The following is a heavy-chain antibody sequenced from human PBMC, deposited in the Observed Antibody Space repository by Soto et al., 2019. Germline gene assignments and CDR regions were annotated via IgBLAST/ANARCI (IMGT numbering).Heavy chain of an antibody. V-gene: IGHV4-38-2*02. CDR3: ARDYGSGSYYDY. CDR2: IYHSGST. Sequence: SETLSLTCAVSGYSISSGYYWGWIRQPPGKGLEWIGSIYHSGSTYYNPSLKSRVTISVDTSKNQFSLKLSSVTAADTAVYYCARDYGSGSYYDYWGQGTLVTVSS. CDR1: GYSISSGYY. J-gene: IGHJ4*02. D-gene: IGHD3-10*01.